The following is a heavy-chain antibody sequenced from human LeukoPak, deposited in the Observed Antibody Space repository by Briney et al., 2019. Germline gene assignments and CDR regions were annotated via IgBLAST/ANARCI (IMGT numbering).Heavy chain of an antibody. J-gene: IGHJ4*02. CDR1: GFTFGSYS. D-gene: IGHD6-6*01. Sequence: GGSLRLSCAASGFTFGSYSMNWVRQAPGKGLEWVSVIYSGGSTYYADSVKGRFTISRDKSKNTLYLQMNSLRAEDTAVYYCARTEYSSSWVGDYWGQGTLVTVSS. CDR3: ARTEYSSSWVGDY. V-gene: IGHV3-66*02. CDR2: IYSGGST.